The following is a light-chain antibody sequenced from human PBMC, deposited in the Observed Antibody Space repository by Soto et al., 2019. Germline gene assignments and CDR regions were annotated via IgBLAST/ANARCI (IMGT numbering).Light chain of an antibody. Sequence: QAVVTQPPSVSGTPGQRVTILCSGSSSNIGRNNVNWYLQVPGTAPKLVIYNNDQRPSGVPDRFLGSKSGTSASPAISGLQSEDEADFYCASWDDRLSGPIFGGGTKLTVL. CDR2: NND. CDR3: ASWDDRLSGPI. CDR1: SSNIGRNN. J-gene: IGLJ2*01. V-gene: IGLV1-44*01.